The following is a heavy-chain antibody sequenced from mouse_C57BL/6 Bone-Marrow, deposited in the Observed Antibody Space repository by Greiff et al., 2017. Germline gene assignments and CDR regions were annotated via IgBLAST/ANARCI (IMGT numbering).Heavy chain of an antibody. CDR3: ARHERYYDYEGYFDY. CDR2: FYPGSGSI. Sequence: VKLMESGAELVKPGASVKLSCKASGYIFTEYTIHWVKQRSGQGLEWIGWFYPGSGSIKYNERFKDKATLTGDKSSNTVYMELSRLTSEDSAVYFCARHERYYDYEGYFDYWGQGTTLTVSS. CDR1: GYIFTEYT. V-gene: IGHV1-62-2*01. D-gene: IGHD2-4*01. J-gene: IGHJ2*01.